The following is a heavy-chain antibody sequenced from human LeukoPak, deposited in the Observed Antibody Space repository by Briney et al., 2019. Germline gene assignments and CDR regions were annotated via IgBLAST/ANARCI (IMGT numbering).Heavy chain of an antibody. D-gene: IGHD1-26*01. V-gene: IGHV1-2*02. CDR1: GSTFTRQQN. CDR3: ARGTVGTTTGLGN. Sequence: ASVKVSCKPSGSTFTRQQNKYWVRQAPGLGTERVGRINPDTGDLHYAKRFRGRVTMTWDTSIRTAYMEFRCPTSDDTAVYYCARGTVGTTTGLGNWGQGALVTVSS. CDR2: INPDTGDL. J-gene: IGHJ4*02.